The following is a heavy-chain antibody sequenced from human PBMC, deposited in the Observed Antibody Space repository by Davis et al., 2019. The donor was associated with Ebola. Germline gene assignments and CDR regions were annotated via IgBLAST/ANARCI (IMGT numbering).Heavy chain of an antibody. Sequence: PSETLSLTCAVYGGSFSGYYWSWIRQPPGKGLEWIGEINHSGSTNYNPSLNSRVTISVDTSKNQFSLKLSSVTAADTAVYYCARGDGRIAVAGRLDYWGQGTLVTVSS. V-gene: IGHV4-34*01. D-gene: IGHD6-19*01. CDR1: GGSFSGYY. J-gene: IGHJ4*02. CDR3: ARGDGRIAVAGRLDY. CDR2: INHSGST.